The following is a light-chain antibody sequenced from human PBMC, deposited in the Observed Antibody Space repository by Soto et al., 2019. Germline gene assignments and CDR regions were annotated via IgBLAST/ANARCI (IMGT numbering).Light chain of an antibody. V-gene: IGKV3-20*01. J-gene: IGKJ5*01. CDR3: XXXXSSPLIT. CDR1: QSVSSSY. Sequence: EIVLTQSPGTLSLSPGERATLSCRASQSVSSSYLAWYQQKPGQAPRLLIYGASSRATGIPDRFSGSGSGTDFTLTISRLEPXXXXXXXXXXXXSSPLITFGQGTRLEIK. CDR2: GAS.